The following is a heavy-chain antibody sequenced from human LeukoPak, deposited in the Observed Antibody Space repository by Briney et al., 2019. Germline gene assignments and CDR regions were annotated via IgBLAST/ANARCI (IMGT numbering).Heavy chain of an antibody. CDR3: ARDRSITIFGVVTFDAFDI. J-gene: IGHJ3*02. CDR2: ISAYNGNT. D-gene: IGHD3-3*01. V-gene: IGHV1-18*01. CDR1: GYTFNSYG. Sequence: ASVKVSCKASGYTFNSYGISWVRQAPGQGLEWMGWISAYNGNTNYAQKLQGRVTMTTDTSTRTVHMELRSLRSDDTAVYYCARDRSITIFGVVTFDAFDIWGQGTMVTVSS.